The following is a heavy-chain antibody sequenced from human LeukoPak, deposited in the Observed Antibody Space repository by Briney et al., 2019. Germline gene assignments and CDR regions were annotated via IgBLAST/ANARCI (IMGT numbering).Heavy chain of an antibody. D-gene: IGHD6-13*01. CDR2: INPNTGGT. Sequence: ASVKVSCKASGYTFTDYYLHWVRQAPGQRLEWMGWINPNTGGTSYAQKFQGRVTMTSGTSISTAYMELSRLRSDDTAEYYCARDRNGPGYSREFDYWGQGTLVTVSS. J-gene: IGHJ4*02. V-gene: IGHV1-2*02. CDR1: GYTFTDYY. CDR3: ARDRNGPGYSREFDY.